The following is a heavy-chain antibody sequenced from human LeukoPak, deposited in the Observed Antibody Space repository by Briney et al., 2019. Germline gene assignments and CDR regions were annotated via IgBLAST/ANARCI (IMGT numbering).Heavy chain of an antibody. CDR1: GGSVSSGGYY. Sequence: PSETLSLTCTVSGGSVSSGGYYWSWIRQRPRRGLEWIGYISYSGSTYYNPSLKSRATISQDTPKNQFSLKLNSVTAADAAVYYCAKSNYDSSGFGYFDFWGQGTLVTVSS. CDR3: AKSNYDSSGFGYFDF. J-gene: IGHJ4*02. D-gene: IGHD3-22*01. V-gene: IGHV4-31*03. CDR2: ISYSGST.